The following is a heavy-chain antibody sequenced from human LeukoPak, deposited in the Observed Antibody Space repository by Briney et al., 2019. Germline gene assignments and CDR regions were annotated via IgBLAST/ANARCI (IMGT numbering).Heavy chain of an antibody. CDR3: ARGDDSGYYDYFDY. Sequence: GGSLRLSCAASGFTVDSNYLSWVRQAPGKGLEWVSTIYTGGNTYYAASVKGRFTISRDFSKNTVFLHMNSLRAEDTAMYYCARGDDSGYYDYFDYWGEGALVTVSS. CDR1: GFTVDSNY. V-gene: IGHV3-53*01. CDR2: IYTGGNT. D-gene: IGHD5-12*01. J-gene: IGHJ4*02.